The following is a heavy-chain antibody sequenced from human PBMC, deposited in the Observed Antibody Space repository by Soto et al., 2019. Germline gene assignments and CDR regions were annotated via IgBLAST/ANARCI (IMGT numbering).Heavy chain of an antibody. CDR1: GGSISSGDYY. CDR3: ARGTIFGVVTVNYFDY. D-gene: IGHD3-3*01. V-gene: IGHV4-30-4*01. Sequence: SETLSLTCTVSGGSISSGDYYWSWIRQPPGKGLEWIGYIYYSGSTYYNPSLKSRVTISVDTSKNQFSLKLSSVTAADTAVYYCARGTIFGVVTVNYFDYWGQGTLVTVSS. CDR2: IYYSGST. J-gene: IGHJ4*02.